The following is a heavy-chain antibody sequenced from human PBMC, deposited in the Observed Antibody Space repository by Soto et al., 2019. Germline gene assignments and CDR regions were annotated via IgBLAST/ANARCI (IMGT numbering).Heavy chain of an antibody. D-gene: IGHD1-26*01. CDR3: AKDSGSPESGGAFDI. V-gene: IGHV3-30*18. Sequence: QVQLVESGGGVVQPGRSLRLSCAASGFTFSSYGMHWVRQAPGKGLEWVAAISYDGSNKYYADSVKGRFTISRDNSKNPLYLQMNSLRAEDTAVYYCAKDSGSPESGGAFDIWGQGTMVTVSS. CDR2: ISYDGSNK. J-gene: IGHJ3*02. CDR1: GFTFSSYG.